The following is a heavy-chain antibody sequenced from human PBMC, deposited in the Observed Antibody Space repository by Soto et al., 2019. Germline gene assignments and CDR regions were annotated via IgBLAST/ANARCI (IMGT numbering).Heavy chain of an antibody. CDR1: GGSVSSSSYY. V-gene: IGHV4-39*02. CDR2: IYYRGST. J-gene: IGHJ4*02. Sequence: QLQLHESGPGLVKPSETLSLTCTVSGGSVSSSSYYWGWIRQPPGKGLEWIGSIYYRGSTYYNPSLKRRVTISVDTSKNQFSLRLSSLTAADTAMYYCAREYSTSSGDYWGQGTLVTVSS. CDR3: AREYSTSSGDY. D-gene: IGHD6-6*01.